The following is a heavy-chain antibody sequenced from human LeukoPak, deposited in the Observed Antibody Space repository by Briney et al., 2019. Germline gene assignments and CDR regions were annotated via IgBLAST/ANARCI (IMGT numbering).Heavy chain of an antibody. Sequence: GASVKVSCKTCGGTFNNSAISWVRQAPGQGLEWLGGIMPLFGTAGYAQKFQGRVTITKDESTRTVYLELTSLTSDDTAVYYCARDVHGDYGSGWFDPWGQGTLVSVSS. CDR1: GGTFNNSA. J-gene: IGHJ5*02. D-gene: IGHD4-17*01. CDR2: IMPLFGTA. CDR3: ARDVHGDYGSGWFDP. V-gene: IGHV1-69*05.